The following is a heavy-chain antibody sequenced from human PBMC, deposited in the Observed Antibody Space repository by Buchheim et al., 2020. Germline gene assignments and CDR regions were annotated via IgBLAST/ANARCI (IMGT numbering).Heavy chain of an antibody. Sequence: EVQLVESGGGLVQPGGSLRLPCAASGFTFGSYAMSWVRQAPGKGLEWVSTISHSATSTYYADSMKGRFTVSRDNSKNTLYLQMNSLRAEDTAVYYCAKDPYYYDTYYFDSWGQGTL. V-gene: IGHV3-23*04. CDR1: GFTFGSYA. D-gene: IGHD3-22*01. CDR3: AKDPYYYDTYYFDS. J-gene: IGHJ4*02. CDR2: ISHSATST.